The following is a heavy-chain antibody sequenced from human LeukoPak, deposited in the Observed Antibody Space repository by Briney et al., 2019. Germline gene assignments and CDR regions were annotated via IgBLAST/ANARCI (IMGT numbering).Heavy chain of an antibody. CDR3: ARQTCSGGSYYSPFYYYYYSMDV. CDR2: IKQDGSEK. V-gene: IGHV3-7*01. CDR1: GFTFSSYW. Sequence: GGSLRLSCAASGFTFSSYWMSWVRQAPGKGLEWVANIKQDGSEKYYVDSVKGRFTISRDNAKNSLYLQMNSLRDEDTAVYYCARQTCSGGSYYSPFYYYYYSMDVWGQGTTVTVSS. J-gene: IGHJ6*02. D-gene: IGHD2-15*01.